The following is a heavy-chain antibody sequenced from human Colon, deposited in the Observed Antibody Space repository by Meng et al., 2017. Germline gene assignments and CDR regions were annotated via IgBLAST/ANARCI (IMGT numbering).Heavy chain of an antibody. CDR1: GYTFTSYD. V-gene: IGHV1-8*01. J-gene: IGHJ5*02. CDR2: MNPNSGNT. Sequence: ASVQVSCKASGYTFTSYDINWVRQATGQGLEGMGWMNPNSGNTGYAQKFQGRVTMTRNTSISTAYMELSSLRSEDTAVYYCARAPPRYNWNSKELSNWFDPWGQGTLVTVSS. D-gene: IGHD1-1*01. CDR3: ARAPPRYNWNSKELSNWFDP.